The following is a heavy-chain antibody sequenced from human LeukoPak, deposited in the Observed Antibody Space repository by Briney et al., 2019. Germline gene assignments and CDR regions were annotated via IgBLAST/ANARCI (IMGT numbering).Heavy chain of an antibody. CDR3: ARDRGYTYGHPLDY. V-gene: IGHV3-33*01. D-gene: IGHD5-18*01. CDR2: IWHDGSNK. Sequence: AGGSLRLSCAASGFTFSTYVIHWVRQAPGKGLEWVALIWHDGSNKYYGDSVKDRFTISRDNSKNTLYLQMDSLRDEDTAVYYCARDRGYTYGHPLDYWGQGTLVTVSS. J-gene: IGHJ4*02. CDR1: GFTFSTYV.